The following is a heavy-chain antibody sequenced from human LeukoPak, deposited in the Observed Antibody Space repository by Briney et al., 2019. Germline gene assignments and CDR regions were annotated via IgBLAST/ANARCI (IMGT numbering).Heavy chain of an antibody. J-gene: IGHJ5*02. V-gene: IGHV4-4*09. Sequence: PSETLSLTCTVSGGSISSYYWSWIRQPPGKGLEWIGYIYTSGSTNYNHSLKSRVTISVDTSKNQFSLKLSSVTAADTAVYYCARHRPQAIAALTGWFDPWGQGTLVTVSS. CDR2: IYTSGST. D-gene: IGHD6-6*01. CDR3: ARHRPQAIAALTGWFDP. CDR1: GGSISSYY.